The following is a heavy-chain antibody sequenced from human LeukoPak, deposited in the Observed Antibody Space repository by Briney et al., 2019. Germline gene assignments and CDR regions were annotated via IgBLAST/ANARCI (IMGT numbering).Heavy chain of an antibody. CDR2: INARGDT. J-gene: IGHJ5*02. Sequence: PSETLSLTCAVYGWSFNDYYWNSIRQPPGKGLEWIGEINARGDTNFNPSLKSRVTISVDTSKNQFSLRLTSMIAADTAVYYCASGQLPAARGSNWSDPWGQGTLVTVSS. CDR1: GWSFNDYY. V-gene: IGHV4-34*01. CDR3: ASGQLPAARGSNWSDP. D-gene: IGHD2-2*01.